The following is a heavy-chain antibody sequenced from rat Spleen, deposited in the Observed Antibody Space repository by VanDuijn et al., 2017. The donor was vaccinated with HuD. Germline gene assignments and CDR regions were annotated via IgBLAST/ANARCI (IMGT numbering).Heavy chain of an antibody. CDR2: INFDGSGT. CDR1: GFTFSNFD. CDR3: TRLSMGD. D-gene: IGHD1-7*01. J-gene: IGHJ2*01. Sequence: EVQLVESGGGFVQPGGSMKLSCAPSGFTFSNFDMAWVRQTPTKGLEWVASINFDGSGTYYRDSVKGRFTFSRDNAKNTLYLQMDSLRSEDTATYYCTRLSMGDWGQGVMVTVSS. V-gene: IGHV5-25*01.